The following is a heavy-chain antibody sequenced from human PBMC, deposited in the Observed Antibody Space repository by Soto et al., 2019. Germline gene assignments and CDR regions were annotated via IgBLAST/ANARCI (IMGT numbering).Heavy chain of an antibody. CDR2: INHSGGT. CDR1: GGSFSGYY. CDR3: ASLGWNDVRYFDY. V-gene: IGHV4-34*01. J-gene: IGHJ4*02. D-gene: IGHD1-1*01. Sequence: PSETLSLTCAVYGGSFSGYYWSWIRQPPGKGLEWIGEINHSGGTNYNPSLKSRVTISVDTSKNQFSLKLSSVTAADTAVYYCASLGWNDVRYFDYWGQGTLVTVSS.